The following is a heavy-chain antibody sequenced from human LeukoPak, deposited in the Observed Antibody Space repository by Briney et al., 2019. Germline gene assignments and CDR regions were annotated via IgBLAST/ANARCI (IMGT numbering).Heavy chain of an antibody. CDR3: ARASTARSGYYYYFDY. Sequence: PSETLSLTCTVSGGSISSYYWSWIRQPPGKGLEWIGYIYYSGSTNYNPSLKSRVTISVDTSKNQFSLKLSSVTAADTAVYYCARASTARSGYYYYFDYWGQGTLVTVSS. D-gene: IGHD3-22*01. V-gene: IGHV4-59*12. J-gene: IGHJ4*02. CDR1: GGSISSYY. CDR2: IYYSGST.